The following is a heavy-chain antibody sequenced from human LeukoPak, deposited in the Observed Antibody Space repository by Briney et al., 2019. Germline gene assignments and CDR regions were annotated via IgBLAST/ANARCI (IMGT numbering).Heavy chain of an antibody. J-gene: IGHJ4*02. Sequence: SETLSLTCTVSGGSITSYYWSWIRQPPGKGLEWIGYIYYSGSTNYKPSLKSRVTISVDSSRTHFSLKLSSVTAADTAVYYCARGYGDYYFDYWGQGTLVTVSS. D-gene: IGHD4-17*01. CDR1: GGSITSYY. CDR2: IYYSGST. CDR3: ARGYGDYYFDY. V-gene: IGHV4-59*01.